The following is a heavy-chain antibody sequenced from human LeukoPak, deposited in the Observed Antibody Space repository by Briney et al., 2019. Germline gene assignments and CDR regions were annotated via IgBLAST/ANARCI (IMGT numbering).Heavy chain of an antibody. Sequence: ASVKVSCNASGYTFTGYYMHWVRQAPGQGLEWMGWINPNSGGTNYAQKFQGRVTMTRDTSISTAYMELSRLRSDDTAVYYCARDTRPEDSSNVSHNWFDPWGQGTLVTVSS. CDR2: INPNSGGT. CDR3: ARDTRPEDSSNVSHNWFDP. J-gene: IGHJ5*02. V-gene: IGHV1-2*02. CDR1: GYTFTGYY. D-gene: IGHD6-13*01.